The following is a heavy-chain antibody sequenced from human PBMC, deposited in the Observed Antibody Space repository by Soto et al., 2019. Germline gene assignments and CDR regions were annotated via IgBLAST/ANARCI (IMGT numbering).Heavy chain of an antibody. J-gene: IGHJ6*03. Sequence: QVQLVQSGAEVKKPGSSVKVSCKASGGTFSSYTISWVRQAPGQGLEWMGRIIPILGIANYAQKFQGRVTITADKSTSTAYMELSSLRSEDTAVYYCARGGGAAGYYYMDVWGKGTTVTVS. CDR1: GGTFSSYT. CDR3: ARGGGAAGYYYMDV. D-gene: IGHD2-15*01. CDR2: IIPILGIA. V-gene: IGHV1-69*02.